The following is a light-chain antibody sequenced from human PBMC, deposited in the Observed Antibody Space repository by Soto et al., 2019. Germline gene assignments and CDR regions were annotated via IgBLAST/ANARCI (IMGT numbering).Light chain of an antibody. J-gene: IGKJ1*01. Sequence: EIVMTQSPATLSVSPGERATLSCRASQSVSTYLAWYQQKPGQAPRLLIYSASTRATGIPARFSGGGSGTEFTLTISSLQSEDFAVYICQQYNDWPPRWTFGQGTKVEIK. V-gene: IGKV3-15*01. CDR2: SAS. CDR3: QQYNDWPPRWT. CDR1: QSVSTY.